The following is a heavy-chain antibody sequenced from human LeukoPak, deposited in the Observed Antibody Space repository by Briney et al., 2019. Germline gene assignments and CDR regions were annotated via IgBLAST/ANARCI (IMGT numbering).Heavy chain of an antibody. V-gene: IGHV3-23*01. Sequence: GGSLRLSCAASGFTFSSIAMSWVRQAPDKGLEWVSTISGSGGGTYYADSVKGRFTISRDNSKNTLYLQMNSLRAEDTAVYYCARWSGSHDYWGQGTLVTVSS. CDR3: ARWSGSHDY. D-gene: IGHD3-10*02. CDR1: GFTFSSIA. CDR2: ISGSGGGT. J-gene: IGHJ4*02.